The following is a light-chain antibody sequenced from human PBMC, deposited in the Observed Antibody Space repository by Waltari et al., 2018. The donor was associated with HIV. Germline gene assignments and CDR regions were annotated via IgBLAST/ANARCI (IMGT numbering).Light chain of an antibody. Sequence: DIQLTQSPSFLSASVGDRVTITCRASQGISSYLAWYQQKPGKAPKLLIYAASTLQIGVPSRFSGSGSGTEFTLTVSSLQPEDFATYYCQQLNSYPYTFGPGTKLEI. J-gene: IGKJ2*01. CDR3: QQLNSYPYT. CDR2: AAS. V-gene: IGKV1-9*01. CDR1: QGISSY.